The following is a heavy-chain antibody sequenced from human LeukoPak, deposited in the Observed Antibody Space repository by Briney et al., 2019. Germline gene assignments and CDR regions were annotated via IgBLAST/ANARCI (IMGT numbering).Heavy chain of an antibody. Sequence: SSVKVSCKASGYTFTSYGISWVRQAPGQGLEWMGWISAYNGNTNYAQKLQGRVTMTTDTSTSTAYMELRSLRSDDTAVYYCARAGYSSSWYYSDYWGQGTLVTVSS. CDR2: ISAYNGNT. CDR1: GYTFTSYG. D-gene: IGHD6-13*01. J-gene: IGHJ4*02. CDR3: ARAGYSSSWYYSDY. V-gene: IGHV1-18*01.